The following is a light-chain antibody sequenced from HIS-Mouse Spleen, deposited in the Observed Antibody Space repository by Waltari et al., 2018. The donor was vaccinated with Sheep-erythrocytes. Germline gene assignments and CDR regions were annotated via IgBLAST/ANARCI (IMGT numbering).Light chain of an antibody. Sequence: SYELTQPPSVSVSPGQTASITCSGDKLGDKYACWYQQRPGQSPVLVIYQDSKRPSGIPGPFSGSNAGNTATLTISGTQAMDEADYYCQAWDSSTAVFGGGTKLTVL. CDR3: QAWDSSTAV. CDR2: QDS. V-gene: IGLV3-1*01. CDR1: KLGDKY. J-gene: IGLJ2*01.